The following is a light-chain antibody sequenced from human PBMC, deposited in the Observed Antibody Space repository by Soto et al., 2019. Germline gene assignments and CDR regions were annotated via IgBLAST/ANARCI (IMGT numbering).Light chain of an antibody. Sequence: EIVLTQSPGTLSLSPGERATLSCRASQSVSSSYLVWHQQKPGQAPRLLIYAASRRATGIPDRFSGRGSGTDFNPTISGLEPDSFAVYYCQQYGSSPCTFGQGTKVEIK. CDR1: QSVSSSY. CDR3: QQYGSSPCT. J-gene: IGKJ1*01. V-gene: IGKV3-20*01. CDR2: AAS.